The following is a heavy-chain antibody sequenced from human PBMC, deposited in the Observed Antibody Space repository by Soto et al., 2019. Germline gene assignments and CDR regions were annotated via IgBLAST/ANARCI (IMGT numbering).Heavy chain of an antibody. Sequence: GVSQGPSGTASGFHFITYAMSWVRLATGKGLEWFPGITARGGSTYYGDSGKGRFTMSRNNSKNTLHLQMNSVRAEDTAVYYGSKKYSYGSLYYYYTMDVWGQGTTVGV. D-gene: IGHD5-18*01. CDR1: GFHFITYA. J-gene: IGHJ6*02. CDR2: ITARGGST. CDR3: SKKYSYGSLYYYYTMDV. V-gene: IGHV3-23*01.